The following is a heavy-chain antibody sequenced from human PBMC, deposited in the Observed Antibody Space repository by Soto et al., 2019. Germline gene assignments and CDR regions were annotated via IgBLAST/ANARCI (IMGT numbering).Heavy chain of an antibody. J-gene: IGHJ6*02. Sequence: SVKVSCKASGGTFSNYAISWVRQAPGQGLEWMGGIIPIFGTVNYAQKFQGRVTITADASTSTAYMELSSLRSEDTAVYYCARVGVTGTPPYYVNYGMDVWGQGTTVTVS. V-gene: IGHV1-69*13. CDR1: GGTFSNYA. CDR3: ARVGVTGTPPYYVNYGMDV. CDR2: IIPIFGTV. D-gene: IGHD1-7*01.